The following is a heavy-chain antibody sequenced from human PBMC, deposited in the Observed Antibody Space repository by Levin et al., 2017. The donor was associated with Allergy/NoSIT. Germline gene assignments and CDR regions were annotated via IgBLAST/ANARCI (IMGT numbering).Heavy chain of an antibody. D-gene: IGHD3-16*02. CDR1: GFTFGDYA. CDR3: ARGGPPNYDYDWGCYRGGYFDY. V-gene: IGHV3-49*04. J-gene: IGHJ4*02. CDR2: IRNKAHGGTT. Sequence: GESLKIFCTGSGFTFGDYAMSWVRQAPGKGLEWVGFIRNKAHGGTTEYAASVKGRLTISRDDSKSIAYLQMNSLKTEDTAVYFCARGGPPNYDYDWGCYRGGYFDYWGQGTLVTVSS.